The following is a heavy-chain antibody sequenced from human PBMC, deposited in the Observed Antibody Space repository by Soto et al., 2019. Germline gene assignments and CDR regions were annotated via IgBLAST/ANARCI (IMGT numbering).Heavy chain of an antibody. V-gene: IGHV4-59*01. CDR1: GGSISSYY. CDR2: IYYSGST. CDR3: ERSLRGYWFDP. D-gene: IGHD3-10*01. J-gene: IGHJ5*02. Sequence: SETLSLTCTVSGGSISSYYWSWIRQPPGKGLEWIGYIYYSGSTNYNPSLKSRVTISVDTSKNQFSLKLSSVTAADTAVYYCERSLRGYWFDPWGQGTLVTVSS.